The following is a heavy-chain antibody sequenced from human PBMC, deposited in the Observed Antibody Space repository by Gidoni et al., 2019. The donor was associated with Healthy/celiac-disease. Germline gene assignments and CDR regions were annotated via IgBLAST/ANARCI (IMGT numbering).Heavy chain of an antibody. CDR2: ISSSSSYI. V-gene: IGHV3-21*01. J-gene: IGHJ4*02. Sequence: VSSISSSSSYIYYADSVKGRFTISRDNAKNSLYLQMNSLRAEDTAVYYCARDSYYADFDYWGQGTLVTVSS. CDR3: ARDSYYADFDY. D-gene: IGHD3-10*01.